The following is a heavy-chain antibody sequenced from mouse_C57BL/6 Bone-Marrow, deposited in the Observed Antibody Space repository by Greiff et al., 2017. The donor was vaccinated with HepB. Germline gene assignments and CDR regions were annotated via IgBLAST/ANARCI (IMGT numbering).Heavy chain of an antibody. V-gene: IGHV1-76*01. Sequence: QVQLKESGAELVRPGASVKLSCKASGYTFTDYYINWVKQRPGQGLEWIARIYPGSGNTYYNEKFKGKATLTAEKSSSTAYMQLSSLTSEDSAVYFCARGCVMDAMDYWGQGTSVTVSS. D-gene: IGHD1-1*02. CDR1: GYTFTDYY. J-gene: IGHJ4*01. CDR2: IYPGSGNT. CDR3: ARGCVMDAMDY.